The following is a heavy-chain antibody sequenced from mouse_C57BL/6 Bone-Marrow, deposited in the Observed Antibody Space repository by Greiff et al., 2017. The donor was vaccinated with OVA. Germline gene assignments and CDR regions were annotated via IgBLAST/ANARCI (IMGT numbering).Heavy chain of an antibody. Sequence: EVQLQQSGAELVRPGASVKLSCTASGFNIKDYYMHWVKQRPEQGLEWIGRIDPEDGDTEYAPKFQGKATMTADTSSNTAYLQLSSLTSEDTAVYYCTCYYGSSYLDYWGQGTTLTVSS. D-gene: IGHD1-1*01. V-gene: IGHV14-1*01. CDR2: IDPEDGDT. J-gene: IGHJ2*01. CDR1: GFNIKDYY. CDR3: TCYYGSSYLDY.